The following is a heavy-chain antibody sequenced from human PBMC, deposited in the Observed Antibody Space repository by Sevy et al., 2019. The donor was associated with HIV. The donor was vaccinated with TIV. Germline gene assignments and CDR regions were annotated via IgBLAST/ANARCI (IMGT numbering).Heavy chain of an antibody. D-gene: IGHD2-15*01. Sequence: GGSLRLSCAASGFSVSSNYMSWVRRAPGKGPEWVSVIHSGGKISYADSVQGRFTISRDNSKNTLYLQMNSLRAEDTAVYYCAREDIVLGEDNYYGIDVWGQGTTVTVSS. J-gene: IGHJ6*02. CDR1: GFSVSSNY. CDR3: AREDIVLGEDNYYGIDV. V-gene: IGHV3-53*01. CDR2: IHSGGKI.